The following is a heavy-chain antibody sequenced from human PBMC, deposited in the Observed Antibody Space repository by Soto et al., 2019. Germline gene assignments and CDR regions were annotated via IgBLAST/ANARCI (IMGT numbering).Heavy chain of an antibody. CDR3: ARARTYYDFWSGYGVNWFDP. J-gene: IGHJ5*02. CDR2: ISAYNGNT. V-gene: IGHV1-18*04. D-gene: IGHD3-3*01. Sequence: ASLKVSCKSSVYTFTSCGIICVRPAPGQGLEWMGWISAYNGNTNYAQKLQGRVTMTTDTSTSTAYMELRSLRSDDTAVYYCARARTYYDFWSGYGVNWFDPWGQGNLVTIS. CDR1: VYTFTSCG.